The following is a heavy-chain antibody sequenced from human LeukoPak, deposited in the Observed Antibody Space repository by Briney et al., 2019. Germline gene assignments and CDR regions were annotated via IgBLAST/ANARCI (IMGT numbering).Heavy chain of an antibody. CDR1: GYTFTSYG. J-gene: IGHJ6*03. CDR3: ARDYDFWSGYPYNYYYYYYMDV. V-gene: IGHV1-18*01. Sequence: ASVKVSCKASGYTFTSYGISWVRQAPGQGLEWMGWISAYNGNTNYAQKLQGRVIMTTDTSTSTAYMELRSLRSDDTAVYYCARDYDFWSGYPYNYYYYYYMDVWGKGTTVTVSS. D-gene: IGHD3-3*01. CDR2: ISAYNGNT.